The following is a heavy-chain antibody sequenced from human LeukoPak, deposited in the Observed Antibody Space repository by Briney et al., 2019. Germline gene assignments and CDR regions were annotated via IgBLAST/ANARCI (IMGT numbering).Heavy chain of an antibody. CDR1: GFIVSRNY. V-gene: IGHV3-53*01. J-gene: IGHJ4*02. CDR2: IYSGGST. Sequence: PGGSLRLSCAVSGFIVSRNYMSWVRQAPGKGLEWVSVIYSGGSTYYADSVRGRFTISRDSSKNMLYLQMTSLRAEDTAVYYCARDLDYWGQGTLVTVSS. CDR3: ARDLDY.